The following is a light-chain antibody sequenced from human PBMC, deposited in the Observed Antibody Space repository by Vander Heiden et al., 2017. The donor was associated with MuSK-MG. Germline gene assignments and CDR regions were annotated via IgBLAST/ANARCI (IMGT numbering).Light chain of an antibody. Sequence: QSEFRSPWSPSRSTGQRVTISCTGSSSNIGAGYDVHCYQQLPGTAPNLLIYGNSNRPSGVPDRFSNSKSGTAATQAIAGRRAVDGADYYGQSNDSSLSVVFGGGTKLTVL. CDR3: QSNDSSLSVV. V-gene: IGLV1-40*01. CDR2: GNS. CDR1: SSNIGAGYD. J-gene: IGLJ2*01.